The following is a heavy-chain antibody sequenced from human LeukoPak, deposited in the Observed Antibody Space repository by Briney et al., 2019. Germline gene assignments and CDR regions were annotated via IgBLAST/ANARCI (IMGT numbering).Heavy chain of an antibody. CDR3: ARELEMATISPGIDY. CDR1: GYTFTGYY. Sequence: GASVTVSCKASGYTFTGYYIHWVRQAPGQGLEWMGWINPNINGTNYAQKFQGRVTMTGDRSISTAYMELSRLRSDDTAVYYCARELEMATISPGIDYWGQGTLVTVSS. V-gene: IGHV1-2*02. CDR2: INPNINGT. D-gene: IGHD5-24*01. J-gene: IGHJ4*02.